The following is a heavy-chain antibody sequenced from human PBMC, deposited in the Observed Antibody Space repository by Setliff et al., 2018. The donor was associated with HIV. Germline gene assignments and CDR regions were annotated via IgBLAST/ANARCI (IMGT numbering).Heavy chain of an antibody. V-gene: IGHV4-34*11. CDR3: ARDAGGSVGNYYFDY. D-gene: IGHD2-15*01. CDR2: IYYSGST. Sequence: SETLSLTCAVYGGSFSGYYWTWIRQPPGKGLEWIGYIYYSGSTNYNPSLKNRVTISIDTSKKQFSLNLSSVTAADTAVYYCARDAGGSVGNYYFDYWGQGTLVTVSS. CDR1: GGSFSGYY. J-gene: IGHJ4*02.